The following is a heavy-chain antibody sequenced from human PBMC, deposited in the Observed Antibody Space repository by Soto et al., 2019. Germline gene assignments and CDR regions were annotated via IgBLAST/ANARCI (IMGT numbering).Heavy chain of an antibody. CDR1: GVTFSNSD. D-gene: IGHD7-27*01. V-gene: IGHV3-13*01. CDR2: IGTVGDA. Sequence: VNLVESGGGLVQPGGSLRLSCAASGVTFSNSDMHWVRQSAGKGLEWLSGIGTVGDAYYPPSVRGRFTISRENAKNSVYLQMHGLRAEDTAVNFCARGTGAQLMYFDLWGRGTLVTVSS. J-gene: IGHJ2*01. CDR3: ARGTGAQLMYFDL.